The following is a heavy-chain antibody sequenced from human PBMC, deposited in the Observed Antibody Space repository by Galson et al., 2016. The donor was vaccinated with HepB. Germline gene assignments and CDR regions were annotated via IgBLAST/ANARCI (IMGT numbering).Heavy chain of an antibody. CDR2: ISNSKGIT. D-gene: IGHD2-21*01. CDR1: GFTFSTYA. Sequence: SLRLSCAASGFTFSTYAMGWVRQAPGKGLEWVSAISNSKGITYYADSVKGRFTISRDNSKDTLYLQMNSLRVEDTALYYCVKEFVATGAVVGDYWGQGTLVSVSS. V-gene: IGHV3-23*01. J-gene: IGHJ4*02. CDR3: VKEFVATGAVVGDY.